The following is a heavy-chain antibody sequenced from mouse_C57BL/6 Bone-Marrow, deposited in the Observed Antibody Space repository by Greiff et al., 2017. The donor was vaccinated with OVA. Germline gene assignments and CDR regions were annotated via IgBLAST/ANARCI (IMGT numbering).Heavy chain of an antibody. J-gene: IGHJ3*01. V-gene: IGHV1-69*01. Sequence: VQLQQPGAELVMPGASVKLSCKASGYTFTSYWMHWVKQRPGQGLEWIGEIDPSDSYTNYNQKFKGKSTLTVDYSSIPAYMQLSCLTSDDSAVYYCARLGFDFGNDAYWGQGTLVTVSA. D-gene: IGHD1-1*01. CDR1: GYTFTSYW. CDR2: IDPSDSYT. CDR3: ARLGFDFGNDAY.